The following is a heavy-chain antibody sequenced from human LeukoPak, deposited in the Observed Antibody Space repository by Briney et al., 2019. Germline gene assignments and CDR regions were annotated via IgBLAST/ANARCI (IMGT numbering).Heavy chain of an antibody. D-gene: IGHD3-16*01. J-gene: IGHJ6*03. CDR3: AKDYVAGYYYYMDA. Sequence: GGSLRLSCAASGVTFSSYGMHWVRQAPGKGLEWVAFIRHDETNKYYADSVKGRFIIFRDDSKSTLYLQMNSLRAEDTAVYFCAKDYVAGYYYYMDAWGKGTTVTVS. V-gene: IGHV3-30*02. CDR2: IRHDETNK. CDR1: GVTFSSYG.